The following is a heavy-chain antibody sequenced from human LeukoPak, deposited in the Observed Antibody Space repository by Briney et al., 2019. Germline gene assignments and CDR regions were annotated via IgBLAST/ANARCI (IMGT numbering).Heavy chain of an antibody. V-gene: IGHV3-33*01. CDR2: IWDDGGTK. J-gene: IGHJ5*01. CDR1: GFTFSSYG. D-gene: IGHD1-7*01. CDR3: AREGLTGSTNWFDS. Sequence: GGSLRLSCVVSGFTFSSYGMHWVRQAPGKGLEWVAVIWDDGGTKYYSDSVKGRFTISRDNSKSTLYLEMNGLRVEDTAVYYCAREGLTGSTNWFDSWGQGTLATVSS.